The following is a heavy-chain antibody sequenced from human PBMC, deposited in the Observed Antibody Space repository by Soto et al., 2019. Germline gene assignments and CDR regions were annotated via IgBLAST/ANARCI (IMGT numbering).Heavy chain of an antibody. Sequence: LRLSCAASGFTFTRYSMNWVRQAPGKGLEWVSSISSTTNYIYYGDSMKGRFTISRDNAKNSLYLEMNSLRAEDTAVYYCATEALSLITVVVPTFGYWGQGMLVTVSS. J-gene: IGHJ1*01. CDR2: ISSTTNYI. CDR3: ATEALSLITVVVPTFGY. D-gene: IGHD4-4*01. V-gene: IGHV3-21*06. CDR1: GFTFTRYS.